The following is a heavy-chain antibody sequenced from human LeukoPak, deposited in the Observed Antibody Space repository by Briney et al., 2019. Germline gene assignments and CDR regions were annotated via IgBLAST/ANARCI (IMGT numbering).Heavy chain of an antibody. J-gene: IGHJ4*02. CDR2: IYYSGST. Sequence: SETLSLTCAVSGGXISTSSYYWGWIRQPPGKGLEWNGSIYYSGSTYYNPSLKSRVTISVDTTKNQFSLKLSSVTAADTAVYYCARYVPPGLHFDYWGQGTLVTVSS. V-gene: IGHV4-39*01. D-gene: IGHD3-10*02. CDR3: ARYVPPGLHFDY. CDR1: GGXISTSSYY.